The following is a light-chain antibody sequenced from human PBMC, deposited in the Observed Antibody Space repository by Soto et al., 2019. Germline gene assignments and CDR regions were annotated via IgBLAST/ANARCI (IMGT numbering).Light chain of an antibody. CDR2: EIS. V-gene: IGKV3-11*01. J-gene: IGKJ5*01. CDR3: QQYTGTPTT. CDR1: QSVNSD. Sequence: EIVFTQSPSTLSLSPGERATLSCRASQSVNSDLAWFQQKPGQAPRLLIYEISNRAAGIPDRFSGSGSGTDFTLTITSLEPEDSAVYFCQQYTGTPTTFGQGTRREIK.